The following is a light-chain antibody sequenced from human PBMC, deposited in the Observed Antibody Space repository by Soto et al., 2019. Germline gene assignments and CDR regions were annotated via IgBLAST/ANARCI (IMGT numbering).Light chain of an antibody. J-gene: IGKJ4*01. CDR1: QSVGRN. V-gene: IGKV3-15*01. CDR3: QQYNHWPPLT. CDR2: GAS. Sequence: EIVMTQSPDTLSVSPGERATLSCRASQSVGRNLAWYQQKPGQAPRLLIYGASTRATGIPARFSGSGSGTEFTLTISGLQSEDFAISYCQQYNHWPPLTFGGGTKVEIK.